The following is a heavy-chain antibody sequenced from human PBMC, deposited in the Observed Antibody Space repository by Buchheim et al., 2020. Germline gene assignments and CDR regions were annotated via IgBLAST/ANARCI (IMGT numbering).Heavy chain of an antibody. CDR3: AKEVAPRYYNGMDV. D-gene: IGHD3-10*01. CDR1: GFTFSSYG. CDR2: IRYDGVKK. V-gene: IGHV3-33*06. J-gene: IGHJ6*03. Sequence: QMELVESGGGVVQPGMSLKLSCAASGFTFSSYGMQWVRQTPGKGLEWVAVIRYDGVKKDYSDSVKGRFTISSDNSKTTLYLQMNSLRADDTAVYYCAKEVAPRYYNGMDVWGKGT.